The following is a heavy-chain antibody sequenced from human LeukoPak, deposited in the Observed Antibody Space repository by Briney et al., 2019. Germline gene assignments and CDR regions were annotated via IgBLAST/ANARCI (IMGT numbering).Heavy chain of an antibody. CDR2: INSNSRTI. CDR3: AKIEGPYGSGSTMGVDY. V-gene: IGHV3-48*01. D-gene: IGHD3-10*01. J-gene: IGHJ4*02. CDR1: GFTFSSYS. Sequence: PGGSLRLSCAASGFTFSSYSMNWVRQAPGKGLEWVSSINSNSRTIYYADSVKGRFTISRDNAKNSLYLQMNSLRAEDTAVYYCAKIEGPYGSGSTMGVDYWGQGTLVTVSS.